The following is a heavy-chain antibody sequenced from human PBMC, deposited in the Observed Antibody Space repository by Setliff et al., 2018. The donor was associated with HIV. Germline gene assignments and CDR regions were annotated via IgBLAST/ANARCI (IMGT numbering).Heavy chain of an antibody. CDR2: ISAGGGST. CDR1: GFTFSTYA. J-gene: IGHJ4*02. CDR3: AKTQTVITVYGPFDS. Sequence: PGGSLRLSCAVSGFTFSTYAMSWVRQAPGKGLEWVSTISAGGGSTYYADSVKGRFTISRDNSKNTLYLQMNSLRAEDTAVYYCAKTQTVITVYGPFDSWGQGTPVTVSS. V-gene: IGHV3-23*01. D-gene: IGHD3-10*01.